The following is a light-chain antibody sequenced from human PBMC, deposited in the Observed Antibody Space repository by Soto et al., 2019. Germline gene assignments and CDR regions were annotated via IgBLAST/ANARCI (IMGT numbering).Light chain of an antibody. CDR1: SSDVGRYNF. Sequence: QSVLTQPASVSGSPGQSITISCTGTSSDVGRYNFVSWYQHHPGKAPKLMIYEVTNRPSGVSHRFSGSKSGNTASLTISGLQAEDEADYFCSSYTTSSTLVFGGGTKVTVL. CDR2: EVT. J-gene: IGLJ3*02. CDR3: SSYTTSSTLV. V-gene: IGLV2-14*01.